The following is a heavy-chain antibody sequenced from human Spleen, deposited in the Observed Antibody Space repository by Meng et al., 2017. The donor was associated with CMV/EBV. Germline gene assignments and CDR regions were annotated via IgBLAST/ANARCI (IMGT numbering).Heavy chain of an antibody. J-gene: IGHJ4*02. V-gene: IGHV3-23*01. CDR3: AKEDSGLDY. D-gene: IGHD3-10*01. CDR2: ITGSGSTS. Sequence: GESLKISCAVSGFTFSDYAMSWVRQAPGKGLESVSSITGSGSTSFYADAVEGRFTVSRDNSKNTLHLEMRNLTPDDTAVYYCAKEDSGLDYWGQGTLVTVSS. CDR1: GFTFSDYA.